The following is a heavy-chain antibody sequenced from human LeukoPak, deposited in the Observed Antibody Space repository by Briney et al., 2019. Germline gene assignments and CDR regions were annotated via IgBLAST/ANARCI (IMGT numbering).Heavy chain of an antibody. CDR3: ARELVESYYDILTGSPGTDAFDI. V-gene: IGHV3-30*03. CDR1: GFTFRIYN. Sequence: GGSLRLSCAASGFTFRIYNMHWVRQAPGKGLEWVAVITYDGGNKYYSDSVRGRFTISRDNSKNTLYLQMNSLRAEDTAVYYCARELVESYYDILTGSPGTDAFDIWGQGTMVTVSS. D-gene: IGHD3-9*01. J-gene: IGHJ3*02. CDR2: ITYDGGNK.